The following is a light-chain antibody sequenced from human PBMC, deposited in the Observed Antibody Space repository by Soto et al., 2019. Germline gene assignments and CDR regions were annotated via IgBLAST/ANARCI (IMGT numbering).Light chain of an antibody. Sequence: EIVLTQSPATLSLSPGERATLSCRASQSVTTYLAWYQHKPGQAPRLLIYDASNRATGIPARFSGSGSGTAFTLTISSLEPEDFAVYYGHQRTNWPLTFGGGTKVEIK. CDR3: HQRTNWPLT. V-gene: IGKV3-11*01. CDR2: DAS. J-gene: IGKJ4*01. CDR1: QSVTTY.